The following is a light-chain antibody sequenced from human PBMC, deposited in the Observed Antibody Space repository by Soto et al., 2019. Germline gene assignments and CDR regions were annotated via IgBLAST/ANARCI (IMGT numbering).Light chain of an antibody. V-gene: IGKV3-15*01. Sequence: EIVMTQSPATLSESPGERATLSCRASQSVSSNLAWYQQKPGQAPRLLIYGASTRATGIPARFSGSGSGTEFTLTISSLQSEDFAAYYCQQYNNWPPVTFGQGTRLEIK. CDR3: QQYNNWPPVT. CDR1: QSVSSN. J-gene: IGKJ5*01. CDR2: GAS.